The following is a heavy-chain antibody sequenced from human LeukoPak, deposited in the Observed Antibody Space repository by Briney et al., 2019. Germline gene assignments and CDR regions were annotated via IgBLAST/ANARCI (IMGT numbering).Heavy chain of an antibody. D-gene: IGHD5-24*01. CDR3: ARVGDGYEGFDY. CDR2: IYHRGNT. CDR1: GGSISSASYY. Sequence: PSQTLSLTCTVSGGSISSASYYWGWIRQPPGKGLEWIGEIYHRGNTHYNPSLKSRVTMSVDTSTNQFSLRVNSVTAADTAVYYCARVGDGYEGFDYWGQGTLVTVSS. J-gene: IGHJ4*02. V-gene: IGHV4-39*07.